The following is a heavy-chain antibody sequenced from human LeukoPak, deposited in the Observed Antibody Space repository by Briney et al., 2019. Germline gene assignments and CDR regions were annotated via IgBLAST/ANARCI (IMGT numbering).Heavy chain of an antibody. J-gene: IGHJ4*02. Sequence: PGGSLRLSCAASGFTFSSYAMSWVRQAPGKGLEWVSAISGSGGSTYYADSVKGRFTISRDNSKNTLYLQMNSLRAEDTAVYYCAKDRGERWLQFLFDYWGQGTLVTVSS. V-gene: IGHV3-23*01. CDR2: ISGSGGST. CDR3: AKDRGERWLQFLFDY. CDR1: GFTFSSYA. D-gene: IGHD5-24*01.